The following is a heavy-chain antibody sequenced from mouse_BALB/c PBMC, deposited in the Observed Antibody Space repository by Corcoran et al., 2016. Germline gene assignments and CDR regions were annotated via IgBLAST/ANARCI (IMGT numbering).Heavy chain of an antibody. CDR1: GFSLSTSGMG. CDR3: ARREDYDGAWFAY. Sequence: QVTLKESGPGILQPSQTLSLTCSFSGFSLSTSGMGVSWIRQPSGKGLEWLAHIYWDDDKRYNPSLKSRLTISKDTSRNQVFLKITSVDTADTATYYCARREDYDGAWFAYWGQGTLVTVSA. CDR2: IYWDDDK. J-gene: IGHJ3*01. V-gene: IGHV8-12*01. D-gene: IGHD2-4*01.